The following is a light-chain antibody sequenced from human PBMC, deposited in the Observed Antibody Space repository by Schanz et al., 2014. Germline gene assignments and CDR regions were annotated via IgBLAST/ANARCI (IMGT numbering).Light chain of an antibody. Sequence: SALTQPRSVSGSPGQSVTISCTGTSSDVGGYNSVSWFQQHPGRAPTLMIYDVSKRPSGVPDRFSGSQSGNTASLTISGLQAEDESDYYCCSYAGSRWVFGGGTKLTVL. V-gene: IGLV2-11*01. J-gene: IGLJ3*02. CDR1: SSDVGGYNS. CDR2: DVS. CDR3: CSYAGSRWV.